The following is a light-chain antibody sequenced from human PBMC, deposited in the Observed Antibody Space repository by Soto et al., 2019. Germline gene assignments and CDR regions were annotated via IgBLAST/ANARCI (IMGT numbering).Light chain of an antibody. J-gene: IGKJ1*01. V-gene: IGKV1-9*01. Sequence: SPLTQSPSFLSASVGDRVTITCRASQGISSYLAWYQQKPGKAPKLLIYAASTLQSGVPSRFSGSGSGTEFTLTISSLQPEDFATYYCQQLNSYPRIAFGQGTKVDIK. CDR2: AAS. CDR3: QQLNSYPRIA. CDR1: QGISSY.